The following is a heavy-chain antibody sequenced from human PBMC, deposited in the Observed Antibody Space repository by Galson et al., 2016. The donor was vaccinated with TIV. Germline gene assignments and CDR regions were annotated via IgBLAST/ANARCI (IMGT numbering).Heavy chain of an antibody. D-gene: IGHD3-10*01. Sequence: SLRLSCAGSGFTVSGTSMSWVRQAPGKGLEWVSLIYSAGNTFYADSVKGRFTLSRDNSKNTVYLQISSLRVEDTAVYYCARFSGVVRGYGLDVWGQGTMVTVAS. CDR2: IYSAGNT. CDR3: ARFSGVVRGYGLDV. V-gene: IGHV3-53*01. CDR1: GFTVSGTS. J-gene: IGHJ6*02.